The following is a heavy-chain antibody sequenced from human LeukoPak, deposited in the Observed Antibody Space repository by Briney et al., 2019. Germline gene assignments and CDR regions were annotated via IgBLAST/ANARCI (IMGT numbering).Heavy chain of an antibody. CDR1: GFTFSSYW. CDR2: ISGSGGSA. V-gene: IGHV3-23*01. CDR3: AKDGVDVGHAFDI. Sequence: PGGSLRLSCAASGFTFSSYWMSWVRQAPGKGLEWVSAISGSGGSAYYADSVKGRFTISRDNSKNTLYLQMNSLRAEDTAVYYCAKDGVDVGHAFDIWGQGTMVTVSS. D-gene: IGHD3-16*01. J-gene: IGHJ3*02.